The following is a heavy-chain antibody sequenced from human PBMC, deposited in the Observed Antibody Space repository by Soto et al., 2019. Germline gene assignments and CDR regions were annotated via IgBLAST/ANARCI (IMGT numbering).Heavy chain of an antibody. J-gene: IGHJ6*02. D-gene: IGHD3-10*01. Sequence: WSLRLSCAASGLGVSNNYLSWVRQPPGKWLEWVSVLYSGGTTYYADSVKGRFTISRDNSKNTLYLQMNSLRAEDTAVYYCAREDRGMDGREYYYYYGMDVWGQGTTVTVSS. CDR3: AREDRGMDGREYYYYYGMDV. CDR2: LYSGGTT. V-gene: IGHV3-53*01. CDR1: GLGVSNNY.